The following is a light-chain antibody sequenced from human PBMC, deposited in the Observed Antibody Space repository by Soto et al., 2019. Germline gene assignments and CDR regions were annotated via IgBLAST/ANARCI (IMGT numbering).Light chain of an antibody. Sequence: EIGLTQSPGTLSLSPGERATLSCRASQSVSSSYLAWYQQKPGQAPRLLIYGASSRATGIPDRFSGSGSGTDFTLTISRLEPEDVAVYYCQQYGSSPTFGGGTKVEIK. CDR2: GAS. J-gene: IGKJ4*01. CDR1: QSVSSSY. V-gene: IGKV3-20*01. CDR3: QQYGSSPT.